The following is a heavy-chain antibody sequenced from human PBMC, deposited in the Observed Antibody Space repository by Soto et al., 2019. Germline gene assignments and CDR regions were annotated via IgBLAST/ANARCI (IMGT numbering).Heavy chain of an antibody. D-gene: IGHD3-3*01. J-gene: IGHJ6*02. CDR1: GFTFSSYE. CDR3: ARDKAAYYDFWRGQYSYGMDV. CDR2: ISSSGSTI. Sequence: GGSLRLSCAASGFTFSSYEMNWVRQAPGKGLEWVSYISSSGSTIYYADSVKGRFTISRDNAKNSLYLQMNSLRAEDTAVYYCARDKAAYYDFWRGQYSYGMDVWGQGPTVTVYS. V-gene: IGHV3-48*03.